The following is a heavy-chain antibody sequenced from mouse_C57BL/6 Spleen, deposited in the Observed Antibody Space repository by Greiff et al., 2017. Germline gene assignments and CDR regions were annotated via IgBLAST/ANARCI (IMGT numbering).Heavy chain of an antibody. CDR1: GYTFTDYY. V-gene: IGHV1-76*01. Sequence: QVQLQQSGAELVRPGASVKLSCKASGYTFTDYYINWVKQRPGQGLEWIARIYPGSGNTYYNEKFKGKATLTAEKSSSTAYMQRSSLTSEDSAVYFCAREGEVYYYGSRYYAMDYWGQGTSVTVSS. D-gene: IGHD1-1*01. CDR2: IYPGSGNT. J-gene: IGHJ4*01. CDR3: AREGEVYYYGSRYYAMDY.